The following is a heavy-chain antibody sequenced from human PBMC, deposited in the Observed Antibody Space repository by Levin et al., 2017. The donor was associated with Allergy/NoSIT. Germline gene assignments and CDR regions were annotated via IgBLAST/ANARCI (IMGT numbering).Heavy chain of an antibody. J-gene: IGHJ4*02. CDR2: ISWNSDNI. Sequence: GGSLRLSCAASGFTFDDYAMHWVRQPPGKGLEWVSGISWNSDNIGYADSVKGRFTISRDNAKNSVYLQMTSLRGEDTAFYYCAKARTSQYSPADCWGQGTLVTVSS. CDR1: GFTFDDYA. D-gene: IGHD2-15*01. V-gene: IGHV3-9*01. CDR3: AKARTSQYSPADC.